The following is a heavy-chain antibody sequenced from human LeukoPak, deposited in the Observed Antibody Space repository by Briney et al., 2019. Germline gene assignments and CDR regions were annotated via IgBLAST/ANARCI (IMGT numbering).Heavy chain of an antibody. D-gene: IGHD2-21*01. Sequence: GGSLRLSCAASGFTFSAFPMHWVRQAPGKGLESGSAIGGSGADTYYANSVKGRFTISRDNSKNTLDLQMGSLRVEDMAVYYCARETKGDYDYWGQGTLVTVSS. CDR1: GFTFSAFP. CDR3: ARETKGDYDY. V-gene: IGHV3-64*01. CDR2: IGGSGADT. J-gene: IGHJ4*02.